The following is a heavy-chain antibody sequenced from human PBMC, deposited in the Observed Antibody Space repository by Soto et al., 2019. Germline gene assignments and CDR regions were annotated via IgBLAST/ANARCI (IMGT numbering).Heavy chain of an antibody. CDR2: INPDNGNT. D-gene: IGHD2-15*01. J-gene: IGHJ5*02. Sequence: ASVKVSCKASGYTFTRYTMNWVRQAPGQRLEWMGWINPDNGNTKSSQKFQNRVIITRDTSASTAYMDLSSLRSEDTPVYYCARGIATGQLDPWGQGTLVTVSS. CDR3: ARGIATGQLDP. V-gene: IGHV1-3*01. CDR1: GYTFTRYT.